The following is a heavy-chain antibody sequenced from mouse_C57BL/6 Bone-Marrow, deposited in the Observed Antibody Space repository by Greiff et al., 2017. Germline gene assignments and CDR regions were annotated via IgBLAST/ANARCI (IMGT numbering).Heavy chain of an antibody. V-gene: IGHV1-82*01. D-gene: IGHD2-1*01. CDR3: ARPIYYGNWYFDV. CDR2: IYPGDGDT. CDR1: GYAFSSSW. Sequence: VQLQQSGPELVKPGASVKISCKASGYAFSSSWMNWVKQRPGKGLEWIGRIYPGDGDTNYNGKFKGKGTLTADKSSSTAYMQLSSLTSEDSAVYFCARPIYYGNWYFDVWGTGTTVTVSS. J-gene: IGHJ1*03.